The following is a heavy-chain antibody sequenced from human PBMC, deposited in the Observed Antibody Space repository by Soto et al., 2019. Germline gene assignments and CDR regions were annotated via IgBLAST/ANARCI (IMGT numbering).Heavy chain of an antibody. Sequence: QVQLQESGPRLVKPLQTLSLTCTVSGDSINSGDYYWSWIRQPPGRGLEWVGYSFYSGITDYNPSLKSRMTISWDTSKNQFSLRLNSGPAADTAVYFCARWSGVGVAGMDVWGQGTTVSVSS. D-gene: IGHD3-10*01. CDR3: ARWSGVGVAGMDV. CDR2: SFYSGIT. V-gene: IGHV4-30-4*01. CDR1: GDSINSGDYY. J-gene: IGHJ6*02.